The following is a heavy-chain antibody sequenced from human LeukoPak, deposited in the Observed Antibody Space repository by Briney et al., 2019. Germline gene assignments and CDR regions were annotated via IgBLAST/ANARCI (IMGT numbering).Heavy chain of an antibody. CDR2: ISGSGGST. J-gene: IGHJ4*02. Sequence: PGGSLRLSCAASGFTFSSYAMSWVSQPPGKGLEWVSAISGSGGSTYYADSVKGRFTIARDNSKNTLYLQMNSLRAEDTAVYYCAKPALGYYDSSGYYSFYFDYWGQGTLVTVSS. D-gene: IGHD3-22*01. CDR3: AKPALGYYDSSGYYSFYFDY. CDR1: GFTFSSYA. V-gene: IGHV3-23*01.